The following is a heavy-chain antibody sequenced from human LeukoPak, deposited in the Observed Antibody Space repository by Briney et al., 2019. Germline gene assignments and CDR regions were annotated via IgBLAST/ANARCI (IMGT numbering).Heavy chain of an antibody. Sequence: GGSLRLSCAASGFSFKSYAMSWVRQAPGKGLEWVSAINNDGDSTYSADSVKGRFTISRDNSKNTLYLQMNSLRAEDTAVYYCARAMSTDLDYWGQGTLVTVSS. J-gene: IGHJ4*02. V-gene: IGHV3-23*01. CDR2: INNDGDST. CDR3: ARAMSTDLDY. CDR1: GFSFKSYA. D-gene: IGHD3-22*01.